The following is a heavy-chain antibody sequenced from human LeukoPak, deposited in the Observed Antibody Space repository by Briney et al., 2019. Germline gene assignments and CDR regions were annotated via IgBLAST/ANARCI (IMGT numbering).Heavy chain of an antibody. J-gene: IGHJ2*01. D-gene: IGHD5-12*01. CDR1: GGTFSSYA. CDR2: IIPILGIA. CDR3: ARGGSGYDSGDWYFDL. Sequence: PSVKVSCKASGGTFSSYAISWVRQAPGQGLEWMGRIIPILGIANYAQKIQGRVTITADKSTSTAYVELSSLRSEDTAVYYRARGGSGYDSGDWYFDLWGRGTLVTVSS. V-gene: IGHV1-69*04.